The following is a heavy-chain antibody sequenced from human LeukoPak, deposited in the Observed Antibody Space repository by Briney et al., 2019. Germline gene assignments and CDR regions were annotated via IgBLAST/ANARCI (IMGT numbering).Heavy chain of an antibody. V-gene: IGHV1-2*02. CDR2: INPNSGGT. CDR3: ALRSTLLSGDDAFDI. D-gene: IGHD2-2*01. Sequence: ASVKVSCKASGYTFTGYYMHWVRQAPGQGLEWMGWINPNSGGTNYAQKFQGRVTMTRDTSISTAYMELSRLRSDDTAVYYCALRSTLLSGDDAFDIWGQGTMATVSS. CDR1: GYTFTGYY. J-gene: IGHJ3*02.